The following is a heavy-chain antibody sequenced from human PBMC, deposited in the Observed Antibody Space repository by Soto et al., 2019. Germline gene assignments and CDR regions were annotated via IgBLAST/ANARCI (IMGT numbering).Heavy chain of an antibody. CDR1: GGSFSGYY. V-gene: IGHV4-34*01. J-gene: IGHJ4*02. Sequence: QVQLQQLGAGLLKPSETLSLTCAVYGGSFSGYYWCWIRQPPGKGLEWIGEINHSGSTNYNPSLKSRVTISVDTSKNQFSLKLSSVTAADTAVYYCARRHYDILTGHNFDYWGQGTLVTVSS. CDR2: INHSGST. CDR3: ARRHYDILTGHNFDY. D-gene: IGHD3-9*01.